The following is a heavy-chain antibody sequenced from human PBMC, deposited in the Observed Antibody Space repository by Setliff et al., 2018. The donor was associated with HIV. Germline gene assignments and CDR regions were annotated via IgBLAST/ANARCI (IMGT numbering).Heavy chain of an antibody. J-gene: IGHJ4*02. D-gene: IGHD3-3*01. CDR2: ISGSSTHT. Sequence: GGSLRLSCAAFGFSFDAYSMNWVRQAPGKGLEWVSYISGSSTHTYYADSVKGRFTISRDNAKNSLYLQMNSLRADDTAVYYCVKDVVKFWSGSGALDFWGPGTLVTVSS. CDR3: VKDVVKFWSGSGALDF. CDR1: GFSFDAYS. V-gene: IGHV3-21*06.